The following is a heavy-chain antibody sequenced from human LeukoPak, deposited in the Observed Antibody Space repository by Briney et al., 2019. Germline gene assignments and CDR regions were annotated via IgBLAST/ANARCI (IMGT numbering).Heavy chain of an antibody. Sequence: SETRSLTCTVSGGSISSSSYYWGWIRQPPGKGLEWIGSIYYSGSTYYNPSLKSRVTISVDTSKNQFSLKLSSVTAADTAVYYCARRGGMIVSVLMDAFDIWGQGTMVTVSS. CDR2: IYYSGST. D-gene: IGHD3-22*01. CDR3: ARRGGMIVSVLMDAFDI. V-gene: IGHV4-39*07. CDR1: GGSISSSSYY. J-gene: IGHJ3*02.